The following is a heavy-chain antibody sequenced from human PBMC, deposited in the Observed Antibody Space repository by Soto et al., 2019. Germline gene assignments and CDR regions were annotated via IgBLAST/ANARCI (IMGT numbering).Heavy chain of an antibody. CDR1: GFTFSSYW. D-gene: IGHD4-17*01. CDR2: IKQDGSEK. CDR3: ARAPDGYGDYGTPYYFDY. V-gene: IGHV3-7*05. J-gene: IGHJ4*02. Sequence: GGSLRLSCAASGFTFSSYWMSWVRQAPGKGLEWVANIKQDGSEKYYVDSVKGRFTISRDNAKNSLYLQMNSLRAEDTAVYYCARAPDGYGDYGTPYYFDYWGQGTLVTVSS.